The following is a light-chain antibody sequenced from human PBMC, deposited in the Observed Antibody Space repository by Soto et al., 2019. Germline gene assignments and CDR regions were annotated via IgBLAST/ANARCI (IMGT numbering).Light chain of an antibody. CDR1: SSDVGSYNL. CDR2: EGS. CDR3: CSYAGSSTL. J-gene: IGLJ2*01. V-gene: IGLV2-23*01. Sequence: QSALTQPASVSGSPGQSITISCTGTSSDVGSYNLVSWYQQQPGKAPKLMIYEGSKRPSGVSNCFSGSKSGKTASLTISGLQAEDEADYYGCSYAGSSTLFGGGTKLTVL.